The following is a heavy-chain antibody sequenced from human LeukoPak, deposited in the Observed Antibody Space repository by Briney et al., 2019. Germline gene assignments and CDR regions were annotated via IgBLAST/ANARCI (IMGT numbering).Heavy chain of an antibody. CDR3: ARHHIVLVTAPEY. Sequence: SETLSLTCTVSGGSISSSSYYWGWIRQPPGKGLEWIGTIYYNGNTYYNPSLRSRVTISVDTSRNQFSLKLSSVTAADTAVYYCARHHIVLVTAPEYWGQGILVTVSS. V-gene: IGHV4-39*01. J-gene: IGHJ4*02. D-gene: IGHD2-21*02. CDR1: GGSISSSSYY. CDR2: IYYNGNT.